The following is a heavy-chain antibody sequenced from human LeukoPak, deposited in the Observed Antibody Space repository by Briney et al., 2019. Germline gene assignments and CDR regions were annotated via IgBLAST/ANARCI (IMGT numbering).Heavy chain of an antibody. CDR3: ARDGEGASDWFDP. D-gene: IGHD3-10*01. Sequence: AGGSLRLSCAASGFTFSSYSMNWVRQAPGKGLEWVSSISSSSSYIYYADSVKGRFTISKDNAKNSLYLQMNSLRAEDTAVYYCARDGEGASDWFDPWGQGTLVTVSS. J-gene: IGHJ5*02. CDR1: GFTFSSYS. CDR2: ISSSSSYI. V-gene: IGHV3-21*01.